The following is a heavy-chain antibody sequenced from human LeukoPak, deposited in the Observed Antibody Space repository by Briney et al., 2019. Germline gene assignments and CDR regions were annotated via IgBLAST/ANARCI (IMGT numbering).Heavy chain of an antibody. V-gene: IGHV3-74*01. J-gene: IGHJ4*01. CDR1: GFTLSRYW. D-gene: IGHD2-15*01. CDR3: ASDFGGSDDY. CDR2: MNTDGSRT. Sequence: PGGSLRLSCVASGFTLSRYWMHWVRQAPGKGLVWVSRMNTDGSRTDYADSVKGRFTISRDNAKNTLYLQMNSLGAEDTAVYSCASDFGGSDDYWGHGTLVTVSS.